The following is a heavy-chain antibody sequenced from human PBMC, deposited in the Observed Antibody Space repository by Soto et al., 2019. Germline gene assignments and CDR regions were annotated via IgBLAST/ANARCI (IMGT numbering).Heavy chain of an antibody. V-gene: IGHV3-48*01. Sequence: PGGSLRVSCAASGLTFSSDSMIWVRQVPGKGLECVSHISSSSSPIYYADTWKGRLTISRDNAKNSLYLQMHRLRAEYTAVYYCARGPFYYDTSGSWRFLALWGRGTLVTVSS. CDR1: GLTFSSDS. CDR2: ISSSSSPI. J-gene: IGHJ2*01. D-gene: IGHD3-22*01. CDR3: ARGPFYYDTSGSWRFLAL.